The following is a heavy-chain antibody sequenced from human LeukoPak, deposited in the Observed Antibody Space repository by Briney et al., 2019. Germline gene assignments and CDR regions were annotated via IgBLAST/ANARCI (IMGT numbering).Heavy chain of an antibody. CDR3: ATDIASSYYYYYMDV. Sequence: GGSLRLSCAASGFTFDDYAMHWVRQAPGKGLEWVSGISWNSGSIGYADSVKGRFTISRDNAKNSLYLQMNSLRAEDMALYYCATDIASSYYYYYMDVWGKGTTVTVSS. CDR2: ISWNSGSI. V-gene: IGHV3-9*03. J-gene: IGHJ6*03. CDR1: GFTFDDYA. D-gene: IGHD6-6*01.